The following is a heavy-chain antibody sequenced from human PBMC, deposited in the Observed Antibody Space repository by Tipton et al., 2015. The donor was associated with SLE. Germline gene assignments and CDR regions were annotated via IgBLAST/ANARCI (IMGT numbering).Heavy chain of an antibody. CDR3: AKAGSNWHNYFDY. J-gene: IGHJ4*02. CDR1: GFTFSSHA. V-gene: IGHV3-23*01. D-gene: IGHD1-26*01. CDR2: ISGSGGNT. Sequence: SLRLSCAASGFTFSSHAMSWVRQAPGMGLEWVSAISGSGGNTYYADPVKGRFTISRDNSKNTLYLQMNSLRVEDTAVYYCAKAGSNWHNYFDYWGQGTLVTVSS.